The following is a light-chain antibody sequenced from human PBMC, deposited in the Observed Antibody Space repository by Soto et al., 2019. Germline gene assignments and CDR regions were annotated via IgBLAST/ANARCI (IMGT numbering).Light chain of an antibody. CDR1: QSIAGY. Sequence: DIQMTQSPSSLSASVGDRVTITCRASQSIAGYLSWYQQRPGKAPKFLIYSASSLQRGVPSRFSGSGSGTDFSLTINGLQPADFATYFCQQSFSVPITFGQGTRLEIK. CDR2: SAS. V-gene: IGKV1-39*01. J-gene: IGKJ5*01. CDR3: QQSFSVPIT.